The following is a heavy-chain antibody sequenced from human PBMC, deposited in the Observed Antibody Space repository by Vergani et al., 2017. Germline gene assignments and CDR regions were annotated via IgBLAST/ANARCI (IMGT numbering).Heavy chain of an antibody. D-gene: IGHD3-10*01. Sequence: QVQLVQSGAEVKKPGSSVKVSCKASGGTFSSYAISWVRQAPGQGLEWMGGIIPIFGTANYAQKFQGRVTITADESTSTAYMELSSLRSEDTAVYYCARWVVRGVTNPKSLNYYYYGMDVWGQGP. V-gene: IGHV1-69*12. CDR1: GGTFSSYA. CDR2: IIPIFGTA. J-gene: IGHJ6*02. CDR3: ARWVVRGVTNPKSLNYYYYGMDV.